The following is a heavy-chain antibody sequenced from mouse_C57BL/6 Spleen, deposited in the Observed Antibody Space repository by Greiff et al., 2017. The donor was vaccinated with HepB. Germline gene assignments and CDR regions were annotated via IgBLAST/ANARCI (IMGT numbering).Heavy chain of an antibody. Sequence: EVHLVESGGDLVKPGGSLKLSCAASGFTFSSSGMSWVRQTPDTRLEWVATISSGGSYTYYPDSVKGRFTISRDTAKNTLYLQMSSLKSEDTAMYYCARHYYGSSYFDYWGQGTTLTVSS. CDR1: GFTFSSSG. J-gene: IGHJ2*01. V-gene: IGHV5-6*01. CDR2: ISSGGSYT. CDR3: ARHYYGSSYFDY. D-gene: IGHD1-1*01.